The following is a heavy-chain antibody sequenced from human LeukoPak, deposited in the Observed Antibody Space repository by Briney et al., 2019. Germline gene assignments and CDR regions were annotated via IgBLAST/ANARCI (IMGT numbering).Heavy chain of an antibody. J-gene: IGHJ4*02. Sequence: GGSLRLSCAASKFSLSSYWMSWVRQAPGKGLEWVSSISSSSSYIYYADSVKGRFTISRDNAKNSLYLQMNSLRAEDTAVYYCARDIAVAGGDYWGQGTLVTVSS. D-gene: IGHD6-19*01. CDR2: ISSSSSYI. CDR3: ARDIAVAGGDY. CDR1: KFSLSSYW. V-gene: IGHV3-21*01.